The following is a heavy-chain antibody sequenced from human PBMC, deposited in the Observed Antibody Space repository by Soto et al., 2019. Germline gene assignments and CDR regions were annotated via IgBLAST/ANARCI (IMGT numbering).Heavy chain of an antibody. Sequence: ASVKVSCKASGYTFTSYDINWVRQATGQGLEWMGWMNPNSGNTGYAQKFQGRVTMTRNTSISTAYMELSSLRSEDTAVYYCARRFLEWLPYRWNFDYWGQGTLVTVSS. V-gene: IGHV1-8*01. D-gene: IGHD3-3*01. CDR1: GYTFTSYD. CDR2: MNPNSGNT. J-gene: IGHJ4*02. CDR3: ARRFLEWLPYRWNFDY.